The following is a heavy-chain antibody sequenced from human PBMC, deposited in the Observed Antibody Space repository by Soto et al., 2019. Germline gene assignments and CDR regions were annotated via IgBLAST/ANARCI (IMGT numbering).Heavy chain of an antibody. Sequence: QVQLVESGGGVVQPGRSLRLSCAASGFTFSSYGMHWVHQAPGKGLEWVAVIWYDGSNKYYADSVKGRFTISRDNSKNTLYLQMNSLRAEDTAVYYCARVQYCSGGSCFGPFDYWGQGTLVTVSS. CDR2: IWYDGSNK. CDR1: GFTFSSYG. J-gene: IGHJ4*02. D-gene: IGHD2-15*01. V-gene: IGHV3-33*01. CDR3: ARVQYCSGGSCFGPFDY.